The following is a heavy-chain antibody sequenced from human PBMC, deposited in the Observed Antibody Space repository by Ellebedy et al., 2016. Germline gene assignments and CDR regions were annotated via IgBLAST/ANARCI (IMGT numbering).Heavy chain of an antibody. CDR2: IDANTGNP. J-gene: IGHJ5*02. Sequence: ASVKVSCKAPGYTFTTYSMNWVRQAPGQGLEWVGWIDANTGNPTYAQGFTGRFVFSLETSVSTAYLQISSLEAEDTAVYYCANQYYFDSSGVRGFYLWGQGTLVTVSS. CDR1: GYTFTTYS. CDR3: ANQYYFDSSGVRGFYL. D-gene: IGHD3-22*01. V-gene: IGHV7-4-1*02.